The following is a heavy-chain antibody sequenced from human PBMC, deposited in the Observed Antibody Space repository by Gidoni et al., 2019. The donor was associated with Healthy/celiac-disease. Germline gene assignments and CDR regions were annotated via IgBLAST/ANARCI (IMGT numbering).Heavy chain of an antibody. CDR3: TSEEDILTGASYYFDY. D-gene: IGHD3-9*01. CDR1: GFTFSGSA. CDR2: IRSKANSYAT. V-gene: IGHV3-73*02. Sequence: EVQLVESGGGLVQPGGSLKLSCAASGFTFSGSAMHWVRQASGKGLEWVGRIRSKANSYATAYAASVKGRFTISRDDSKNTAYLQMNSLKTEDTAVYYCTSEEDILTGASYYFDYWGQGTLVTVSS. J-gene: IGHJ4*02.